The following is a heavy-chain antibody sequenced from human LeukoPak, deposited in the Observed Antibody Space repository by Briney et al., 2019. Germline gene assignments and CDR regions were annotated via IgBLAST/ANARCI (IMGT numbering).Heavy chain of an antibody. CDR1: GGSISSSSYY. CDR2: IYYSGST. Sequence: PSETLSLTCTVSGGSISSSSYYWGWIRQPPGEGLEWIGSIYYSGSTYYNPSLKSRVTISVDTSKNQFSLKLSSVTAADTAVYYCARLVVAATYWFDPWGQGTLVTVSS. D-gene: IGHD2-15*01. J-gene: IGHJ5*02. CDR3: ARLVVAATYWFDP. V-gene: IGHV4-39*01.